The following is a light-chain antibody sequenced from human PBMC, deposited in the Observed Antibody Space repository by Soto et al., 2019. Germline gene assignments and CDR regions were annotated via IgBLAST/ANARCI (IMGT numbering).Light chain of an antibody. V-gene: IGLV1-44*01. CDR2: SNN. J-gene: IGLJ1*01. Sequence: QAVVTQPPSASGTPGQRVTISCSGSSSNIGSNTVNWYLQLPGTAPKLLIYSNNQRPSGIPDRFSGCKSGTSASLAISGLQSEDEAEYYCATWDDSLKGVFGTGTKLTVL. CDR3: ATWDDSLKGV. CDR1: SSNIGSNT.